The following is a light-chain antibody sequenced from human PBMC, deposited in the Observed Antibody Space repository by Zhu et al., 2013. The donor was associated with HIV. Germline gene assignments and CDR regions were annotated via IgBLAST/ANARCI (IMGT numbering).Light chain of an antibody. CDR1: QSVSNNY. J-gene: IGKJ1*01. V-gene: IGKV3-20*01. CDR2: GAS. Sequence: DIVLTQSPGTLSLSPGERATLSCRASQSVSNNYFAWYQHKPGQAPRLLIYGASGRATGIPDRFSGTGSGTDFSLIISRLEPEVFAVYYCHQYANSPRTFGQGTKVEI. CDR3: HQYANSPRT.